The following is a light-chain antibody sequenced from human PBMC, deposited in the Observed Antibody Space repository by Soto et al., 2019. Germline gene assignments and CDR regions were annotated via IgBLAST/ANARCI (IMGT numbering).Light chain of an antibody. J-gene: IGKJ2*02. CDR2: GAS. CDR1: QSVSSSY. Sequence: EIVLTQSPGTLSLSPGERATLSCRASQSVSSSYLAWYQQKPGQAPRLLIYGASSRATGIPDRFSGSGSGTDFTLTISRLEPEDFAVYYCQQYGRGTFGQGTKLESK. CDR3: QQYGRGT. V-gene: IGKV3-20*01.